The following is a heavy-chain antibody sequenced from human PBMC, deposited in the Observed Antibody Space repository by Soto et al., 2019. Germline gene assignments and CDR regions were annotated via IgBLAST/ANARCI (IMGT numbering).Heavy chain of an antibody. V-gene: IGHV4-39*01. CDR1: GGSISSSSYY. D-gene: IGHD2-2*01. CDR2: IYYSGST. Sequence: SETLSLTCTVSGGSISSSSYYWGWIRQPPGKGLEWIGSIYYSGSTYYNPSLKSRVTISVDTSKNQFSLKLSSVTAADTAVYYCARHLFIVVVPAAMLGWFDPWGQGTLVTVSS. CDR3: ARHLFIVVVPAAMLGWFDP. J-gene: IGHJ5*02.